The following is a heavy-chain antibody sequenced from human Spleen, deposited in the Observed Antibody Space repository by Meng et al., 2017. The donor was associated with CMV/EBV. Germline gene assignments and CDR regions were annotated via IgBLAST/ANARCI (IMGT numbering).Heavy chain of an antibody. V-gene: IGHV7-4-1*01. D-gene: IGHD3-22*01. CDR1: TSYA. CDR2: INTNTGNP. J-gene: IGHJ4*02. Sequence: TSYAMNWVRQAPGQGLEWMGWINTNTGNPTYAQGFTGRFVFSLDTSVSTAYLQICSLKAEDTAVYYCARDTGYYYDSSGYYYHLDYWGQGTLVTVSS. CDR3: ARDTGYYYDSSGYYYHLDY.